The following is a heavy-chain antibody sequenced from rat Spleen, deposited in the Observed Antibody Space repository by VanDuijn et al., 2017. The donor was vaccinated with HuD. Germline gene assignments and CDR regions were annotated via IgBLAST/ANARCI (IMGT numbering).Heavy chain of an antibody. CDR1: GFTFSNYG. CDR3: ATAGTRISRFAY. D-gene: IGHD1-4*01. Sequence: EVQLVESGGGLVQPGRSLKLSCAASGFTFSNYGMHWIRQAPTKGLEWVASITPSGVSTYYRDSVKGRFTISRDNARSTLYLQMDSLGSEDTATYYCATAGTRISRFAYWGQGTLVTVSS. J-gene: IGHJ3*01. CDR2: ITPSGVST. V-gene: IGHV5-19*01.